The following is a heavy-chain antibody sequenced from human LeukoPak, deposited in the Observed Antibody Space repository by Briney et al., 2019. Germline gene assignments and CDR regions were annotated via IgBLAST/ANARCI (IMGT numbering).Heavy chain of an antibody. J-gene: IGHJ4*02. V-gene: IGHV3-23*01. D-gene: IGHD2-21*02. CDR2: ISGSGDNT. CDR3: AKDFVVVPGNVNYFDY. CDR1: GFTFSSYE. Sequence: GGSLRLSCAASGFTFSSYEMNWVRQAPGKGLEWVSAISGSGDNTYYADSVRGRFTVSRDNSKNTLYVQMKSLRAEDTAVYYCAKDFVVVPGNVNYFDYWGQGTLVTVSS.